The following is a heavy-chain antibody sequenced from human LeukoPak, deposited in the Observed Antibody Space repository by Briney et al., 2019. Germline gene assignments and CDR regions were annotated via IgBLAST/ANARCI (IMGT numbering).Heavy chain of an antibody. CDR3: ARDSVYQLPHNWFDP. CDR2: IKQDGSEK. V-gene: IGHV3-7*01. Sequence: SGGSLRLSCAASGFTFSSYWLSWVRQAPGKGLEWVANIKQDGSEKYYVDSVKGRFTISRDNAKNSLYLQMNSLRAEDTAVYYCARDSVYQLPHNWFDPWGQGTLVTVSS. J-gene: IGHJ5*02. CDR1: GFTFSSYW. D-gene: IGHD2-2*01.